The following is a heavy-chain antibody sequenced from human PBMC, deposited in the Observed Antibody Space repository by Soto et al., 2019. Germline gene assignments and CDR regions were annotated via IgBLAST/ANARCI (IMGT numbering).Heavy chain of an antibody. J-gene: IGHJ6*02. D-gene: IGHD3-3*01. CDR1: GFTFSSYG. CDR3: AKDNFATIFGVVLDDYYSYGMDV. V-gene: IGHV3-30*18. Sequence: GGSLRLSCAASGFTFSSYGMHWVRQAPGKGLEWVAVISYDGSNKYYADSVKGRFTISRDNSKNTLYLQMNSLRAEDTAVYYCAKDNFATIFGVVLDDYYSYGMDVRGQRATLTVSS. CDR2: ISYDGSNK.